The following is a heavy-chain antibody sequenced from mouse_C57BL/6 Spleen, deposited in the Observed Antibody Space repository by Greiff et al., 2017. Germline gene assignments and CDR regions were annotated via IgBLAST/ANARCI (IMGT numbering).Heavy chain of an antibody. CDR1: GYTFTSYG. D-gene: IGHD2-1*01. CDR2: IYPRSGNT. J-gene: IGHJ3*01. CDR3: ARRGDYGNPAWFAY. Sequence: VKLQESGAELARPGASVKLSCKASGYTFTSYGISWVKQRTGQGLEWIGEIYPRSGNTYYNEKFKGKATLTADKSSSTAYMELRSLTSEDSAVYFCARRGDYGNPAWFAYWGQGTLVTVSA. V-gene: IGHV1-81*01.